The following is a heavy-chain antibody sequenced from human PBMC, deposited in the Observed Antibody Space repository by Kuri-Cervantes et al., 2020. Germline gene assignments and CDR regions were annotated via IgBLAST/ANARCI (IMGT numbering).Heavy chain of an antibody. V-gene: IGHV4-38-2*01. CDR2: IYNSGST. CDR1: GYSITSGYY. J-gene: IGHJ6*03. Sequence: SQTLSHTCGLSGYSITSGYYWGWIRQSPGKGLGWIGDIYNSGSTHYNPSLKSRVTISVDTSKNQSSLKLSSVPATATAWYYCARMSYSSSSGDYYYYMDVWGKGTTVTVSS. D-gene: IGHD6-6*01. CDR3: ARMSYSSSSGDYYYYMDV.